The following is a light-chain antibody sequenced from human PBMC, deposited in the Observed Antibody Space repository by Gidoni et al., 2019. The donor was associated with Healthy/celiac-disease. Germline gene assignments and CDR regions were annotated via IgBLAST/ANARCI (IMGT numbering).Light chain of an antibody. V-gene: IGLV1-40*01. CDR2: GNS. J-gene: IGLJ2*01. CDR3: QSYDSSLSVVV. Sequence: QSVLTPPPSVSGAPGQRVTISCTGSSSNIGAGYDVHWYQQLPGTAPKLLIYGNSNRPSRVPDRFSGSKSGTSASLAITGLQAEDEADYYCQSYDSSLSVVVFGGGTKLTVL. CDR1: SSNIGAGYD.